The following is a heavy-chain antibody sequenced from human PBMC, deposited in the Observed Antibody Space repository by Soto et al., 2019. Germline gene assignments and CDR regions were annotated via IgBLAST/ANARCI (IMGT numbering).Heavy chain of an antibody. J-gene: IGHJ4*02. CDR2: IYYSGST. Sequence: QVQLQESGPGLVKPSETLSLTCTVSGGSISSYYWSWIRQPPGKGLEWIGYIYYSGSTNYNPSLKSRVTISVDTSKNPFSLKLSSVTAADTTVYYCASHVQCVVTFDYWGQGTLVTVSS. D-gene: IGHD3-22*01. CDR3: ASHVQCVVTFDY. CDR1: GGSISSYY. V-gene: IGHV4-59*08.